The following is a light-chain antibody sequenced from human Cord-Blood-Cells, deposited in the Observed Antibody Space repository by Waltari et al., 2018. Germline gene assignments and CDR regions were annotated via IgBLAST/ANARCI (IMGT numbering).Light chain of an antibody. Sequence: SSELTQDPAVSVALGQTVRITCQGDSLRSYYASWYQQKPGQAPVLVICGKNNRPSGIPDRFSGSSSGNTASLTITGAQAEDEADYYCNSRDSSGNHWVFGGGTKLTVL. CDR3: NSRDSSGNHWV. V-gene: IGLV3-19*01. CDR1: SLRSYY. CDR2: GKN. J-gene: IGLJ3*02.